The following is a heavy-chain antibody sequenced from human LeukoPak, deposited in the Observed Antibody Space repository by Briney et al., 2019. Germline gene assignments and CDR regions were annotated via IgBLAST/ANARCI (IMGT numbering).Heavy chain of an antibody. CDR2: INPNSGGT. J-gene: IGHJ4*02. Sequence: ASVKVFCKASGYTFTGYYMHWVRQAPGQGLEWMGGINPNSGGTNQAQKFQGRATMTRDTSISTAYMELSRLRSDDTAVYYCARLQADYWGQGTLVTVSS. V-gene: IGHV1-2*02. CDR1: GYTFTGYY. CDR3: ARLQADY.